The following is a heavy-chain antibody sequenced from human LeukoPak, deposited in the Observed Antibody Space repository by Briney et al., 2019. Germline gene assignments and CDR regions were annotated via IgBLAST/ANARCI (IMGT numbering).Heavy chain of an antibody. CDR3: ARGEYCSGGSCYFSYYYFYMDV. CDR1: GYTFTSYG. J-gene: IGHJ6*03. V-gene: IGHV1-2*02. D-gene: IGHD2-15*01. CDR2: INPNSGGT. Sequence: ASVKVPCKASGYTFTSYGISWVRQAPGQGLEWMGWINPNSGGTNYAQKFQGRVTMTRDTSISTAYMELSRLRSEDTAVYYCARGEYCSGGSCYFSYYYFYMDVWGKGTTVTISS.